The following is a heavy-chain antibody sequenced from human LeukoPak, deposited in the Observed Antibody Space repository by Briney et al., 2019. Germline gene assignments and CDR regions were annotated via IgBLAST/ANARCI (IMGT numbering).Heavy chain of an antibody. V-gene: IGHV3-48*01. D-gene: IGHD3-22*01. CDR3: ARVRKRGRYDSSGYYSGFDY. Sequence: GGSLRLSCAASGFTFSSYSMNWVRQAPGKGLEWVSYITFSSSIIYYADSVKGRFTISRDNAKNSLYLQMNSLRAEDTAVYYCARVRKRGRYDSSGYYSGFDYWGQGTLVTVSS. CDR1: GFTFSSYS. J-gene: IGHJ4*02. CDR2: ITFSSSII.